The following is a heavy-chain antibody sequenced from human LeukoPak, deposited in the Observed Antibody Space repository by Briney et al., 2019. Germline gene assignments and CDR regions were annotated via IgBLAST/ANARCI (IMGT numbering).Heavy chain of an antibody. Sequence: GGSLRLSCAASGSTFSSYSMNWVRQAPGKGLEWVSSISSSSSYIYYADSVKGRFTISRDNAKNSLYLQMNSLRAEDTAVYYCARERGSYDSSGYYLDYWGQGTLVTVSS. V-gene: IGHV3-21*01. CDR1: GSTFSSYS. CDR2: ISSSSSYI. J-gene: IGHJ4*02. D-gene: IGHD3-22*01. CDR3: ARERGSYDSSGYYLDY.